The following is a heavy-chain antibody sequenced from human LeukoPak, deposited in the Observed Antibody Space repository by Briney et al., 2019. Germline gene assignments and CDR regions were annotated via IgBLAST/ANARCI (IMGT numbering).Heavy chain of an antibody. V-gene: IGHV1-2*02. Sequence: ASVKVSCKASGDTSGSYAMHWVRQAPGQGLEWMGWINPNSGGTNYAQKFQGRVTMTRDTSISTAHMELSRLRSDDTAVYYCAAAPGGIAAAFLNNDWDYWGQGTLVTVSS. CDR2: INPNSGGT. J-gene: IGHJ4*02. CDR1: GDTSGSYA. D-gene: IGHD6-13*01. CDR3: AAAPGGIAAAFLNNDWDY.